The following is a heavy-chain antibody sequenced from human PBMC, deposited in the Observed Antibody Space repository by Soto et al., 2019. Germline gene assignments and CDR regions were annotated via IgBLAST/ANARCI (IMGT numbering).Heavy chain of an antibody. CDR1: GGTFSSYA. Sequence: QVQLVQSGAEVKKPGSSVKVSCKASGGTFSSYAISWVRQAPGQGLEWMGGIIPIFGTANYAQKFQGRVTITADKSTSTAYMELSSLRSEDTAVYYCARDLRSYPYGENVKFDYWGQGTLVTVSS. CDR3: ARDLRSYPYGENVKFDY. CDR2: IIPIFGTA. J-gene: IGHJ4*02. D-gene: IGHD4-17*01. V-gene: IGHV1-69*06.